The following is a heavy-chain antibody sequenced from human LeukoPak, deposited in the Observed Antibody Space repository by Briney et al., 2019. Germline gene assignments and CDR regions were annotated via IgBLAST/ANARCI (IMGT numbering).Heavy chain of an antibody. V-gene: IGHV4-34*01. Sequence: SETLSLTCAVYGGSFSGYYWSWLRQPPGKGLEWMGEINHSGSTNYNPSLNRRATISVDTSKNQFSLKLSSVTAADTAVYYCARGSDSSGYYGDWFDPWGQGTLVTVSS. CDR1: GGSFSGYY. CDR3: ARGSDSSGYYGDWFDP. J-gene: IGHJ5*02. D-gene: IGHD3-22*01. CDR2: INHSGST.